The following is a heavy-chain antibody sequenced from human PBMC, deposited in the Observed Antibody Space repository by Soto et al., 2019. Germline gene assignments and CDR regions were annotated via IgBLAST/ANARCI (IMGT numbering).Heavy chain of an antibody. J-gene: IGHJ4*02. CDR1: GGSISSGGYY. Sequence: QVQLQGSGPGLVKPSQTLSLTCTVSGGSISSGGYYWSWIRQHPGKGLEWIGYIYYSGSTYYNPSLKSRVTISVDTSKNQFSLKLSSVTAADTAVYYCARELGGRIAAAGTFDYWGQGTLVTVSS. V-gene: IGHV4-31*03. CDR2: IYYSGST. CDR3: ARELGGRIAAAGTFDY. D-gene: IGHD6-13*01.